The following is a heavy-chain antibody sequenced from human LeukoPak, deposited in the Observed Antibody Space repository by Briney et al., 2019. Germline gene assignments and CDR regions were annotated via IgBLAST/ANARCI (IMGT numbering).Heavy chain of an antibody. CDR2: IRYDGSNK. Sequence: GGSLRLSCAASGFTFSSYGMHWVRQAPGKGLEWVAFIRYDGSNKYYADSVKDRFTISRDNSKNTLYLQMNSLRDEDTAVYYCAKRGVEMATIYYMDVWGKGTAVT. CDR3: AKRGVEMATIYYMDV. J-gene: IGHJ6*03. D-gene: IGHD5-24*01. V-gene: IGHV3-30*02. CDR1: GFTFSSYG.